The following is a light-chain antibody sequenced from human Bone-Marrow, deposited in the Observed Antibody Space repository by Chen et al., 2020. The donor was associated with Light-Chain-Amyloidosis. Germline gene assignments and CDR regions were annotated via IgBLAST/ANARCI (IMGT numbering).Light chain of an antibody. Sequence: SYELTQPPSVSVSPGQTARITCSGDDLPTKYAYWYQQKPGQARLLLIHRDTERASGISERFSDYSAGTTATLTNSGVQAEDAADYHCQSADSSGTYEVIFGGGTKLTVL. CDR3: QSADSSGTYEVI. CDR1: DLPTKY. J-gene: IGLJ2*01. CDR2: RDT. V-gene: IGLV3-25*03.